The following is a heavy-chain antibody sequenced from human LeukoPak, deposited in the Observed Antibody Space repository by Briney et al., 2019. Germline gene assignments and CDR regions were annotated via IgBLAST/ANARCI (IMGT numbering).Heavy chain of an antibody. CDR2: IYYSGST. J-gene: IGHJ6*03. D-gene: IGHD1-26*01. V-gene: IGHV4-59*01. CDR3: ARAAGGSYFGYYYYYMDV. CDR1: GGSISSYY. Sequence: SETLSLTCTVSGGSISSYYWSWIRQPPGKGLEWIGYIYYSGSTNYNPSLKSRVTISVDTSKNQFSLKLSSVTAADTAVYYCARAAGGSYFGYYYYYMDVWGKGTTVTVSS.